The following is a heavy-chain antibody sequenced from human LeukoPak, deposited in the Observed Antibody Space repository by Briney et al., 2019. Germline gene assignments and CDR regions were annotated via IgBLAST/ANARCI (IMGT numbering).Heavy chain of an antibody. CDR1: GGSISSSKW. J-gene: IGHJ4*02. CDR2: KYHRGRK. Sequence: SETLSLTCAVSGGSISSSKWWRGVRAPPGKGLEGIGEKYHRGRKNYNASLKSRFTISGDNAKNQLYLKLNSVTAADTAVYYFARSPGRSGLAAAGTGTFDYWGQGTLVTVSS. CDR3: ARSPGRSGLAAAGTGTFDY. D-gene: IGHD6-13*01. V-gene: IGHV4-4*02.